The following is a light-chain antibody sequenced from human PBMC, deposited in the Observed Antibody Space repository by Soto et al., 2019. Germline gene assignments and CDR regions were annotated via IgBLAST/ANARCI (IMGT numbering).Light chain of an antibody. CDR3: LLYYGGAVV. Sequence: QTVVTQEPSLTVSPGGTVTLTCDSSTGTVTSGHYPNWLQQKPGQAPRALIYSTDTRHSWTPARFSGSLLGGKAALTLSGVEPEDEANYYCLLYYGGAVVFGGGTKLTVL. CDR2: STD. V-gene: IGLV7-43*01. CDR1: TGTVTSGHY. J-gene: IGLJ2*01.